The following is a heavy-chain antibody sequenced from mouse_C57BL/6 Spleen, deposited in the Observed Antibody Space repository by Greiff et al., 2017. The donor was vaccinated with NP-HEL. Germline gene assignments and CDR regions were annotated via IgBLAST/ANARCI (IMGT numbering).Heavy chain of an antibody. J-gene: IGHJ1*03. CDR1: GYAFSSYW. CDR3: ARGVDGYYPYWYFDV. D-gene: IGHD2-3*01. CDR2: IYPGDGDT. Sequence: QVQLQQSGAELVKPGASVKISCKASGYAFSSYWMNWVKQRPGKGLEWIGQIYPGDGDTNYNGKFKGKATLTADKSSSTAYMQLSSLTSEDSAVYFCARGVDGYYPYWYFDVWGTGTTVTVSS. V-gene: IGHV1-80*01.